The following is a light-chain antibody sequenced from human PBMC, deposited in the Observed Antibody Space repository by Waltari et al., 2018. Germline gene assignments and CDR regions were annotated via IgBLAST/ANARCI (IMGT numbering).Light chain of an antibody. Sequence: QAVVTQPSSLSASPGASASLTCTLRSGINVGTYRIHWHQQKPGSPPQYLLTYKSDSDKQRGSGVPSRFSGSKDASANAGILLISGLQSVDEADYYCLIWHNSAWMFGGGTKLTVL. J-gene: IGLJ3*02. CDR1: SGINVGTYR. CDR2: YKSDSDK. CDR3: LIWHNSAWM. V-gene: IGLV5-45*02.